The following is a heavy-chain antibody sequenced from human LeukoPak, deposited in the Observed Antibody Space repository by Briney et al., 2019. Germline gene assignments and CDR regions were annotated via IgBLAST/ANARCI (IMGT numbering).Heavy chain of an antibody. CDR3: ARESEYDSSGYYWN. D-gene: IGHD3-22*01. CDR2: IKQDGSEK. V-gene: IGHV3-7*01. Sequence: GGSLRLSCAASGFTFSSYAMSWVRQAPGKGLEWVANIKQDGSEKYYVDSVKGRFTISRDNAKNSLYLQMNSLRAEDTAVYYCARESEYDSSGYYWNWGQGTLVTVSS. CDR1: GFTFSSYA. J-gene: IGHJ4*02.